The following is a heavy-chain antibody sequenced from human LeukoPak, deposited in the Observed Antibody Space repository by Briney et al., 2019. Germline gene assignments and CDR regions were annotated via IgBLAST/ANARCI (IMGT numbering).Heavy chain of an antibody. J-gene: IGHJ3*02. V-gene: IGHV1-8*01. D-gene: IGHD3-22*01. CDR1: GYTFTSYD. Sequence: ASVKVSCKASGYTFTSYDINWVRQATGQGLEWMGWMNPNSGNTGYAQKFQGRVTMTRNTSISTAYMELSSLRSEDTAVYYCARGPRPAWYYDSSGYAPDAFDIWGQGTMVTVSS. CDR3: ARGPRPAWYYDSSGYAPDAFDI. CDR2: MNPNSGNT.